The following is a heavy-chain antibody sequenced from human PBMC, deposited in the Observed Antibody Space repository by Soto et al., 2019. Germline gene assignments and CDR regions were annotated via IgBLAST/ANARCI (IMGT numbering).Heavy chain of an antibody. CDR3: ARVTLYDFWSGYYSGGGPYGMDV. V-gene: IGHV4-31*03. CDR2: IYYSGST. Sequence: SETLSLTCTVSGGSISSGGYYWSWIRQHPGKGLEWIGYIYYSGSTYYNPSLKSRVTISVDTSKNQFSLKLSSVTAADTAVYYCARVTLYDFWSGYYSGGGPYGMDVWGQGTTVTVSS. CDR1: GGSISSGGYY. J-gene: IGHJ6*02. D-gene: IGHD3-3*01.